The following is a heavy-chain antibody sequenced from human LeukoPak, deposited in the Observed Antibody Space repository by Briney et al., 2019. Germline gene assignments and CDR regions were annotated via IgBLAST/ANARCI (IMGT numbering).Heavy chain of an antibody. J-gene: IGHJ1*01. V-gene: IGHV3-74*01. CDR3: ARDLGGIAGS. D-gene: IGHD1-26*01. Sequence: GGSLRLSCAASGFTFSRYWMHWVRQVPGNGLEWVSRLNEDGRTTTYADPVQGRFTIYRDNSRNTLYLQVNSLRAEDTALDYCARDLGGIAGSWGQGALVTVSS. CDR2: LNEDGRTT. CDR1: GFTFSRYW.